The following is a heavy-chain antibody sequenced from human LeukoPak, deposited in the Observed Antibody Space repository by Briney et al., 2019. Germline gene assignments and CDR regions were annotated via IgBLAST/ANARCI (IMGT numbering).Heavy chain of an antibody. CDR2: IYTSGST. V-gene: IGHV4-4*07. CDR1: GGSISSYY. D-gene: IGHD1-7*01. CDR3: ARDPGARNYFDP. J-gene: IGHJ5*02. Sequence: PSETLSLTCTVSGGSISSYYWSWIRQPAGKGLDWIGLIYTSGSTRYNPSLNSRVTVSVDTSNNQFSLKLSSVTAADTAVYYCARDPGARNYFDPWGQGILVTVSS.